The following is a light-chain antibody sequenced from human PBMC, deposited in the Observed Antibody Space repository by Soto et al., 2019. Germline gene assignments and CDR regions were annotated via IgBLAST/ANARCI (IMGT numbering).Light chain of an antibody. CDR3: QQYGSSPLT. CDR2: GAS. J-gene: IGKJ4*01. CDR1: QSVSSSY. V-gene: IGKV3-20*01. Sequence: EIVLTQSPGTLSLSPGERATLSCRASQSVSSSYLAWYQQKPGQAPRLLIYGASSRATGIPDRFSGSGYVTDFTLTISRLEPEDCAVYYCQQYGSSPLTFGGGTKVEIK.